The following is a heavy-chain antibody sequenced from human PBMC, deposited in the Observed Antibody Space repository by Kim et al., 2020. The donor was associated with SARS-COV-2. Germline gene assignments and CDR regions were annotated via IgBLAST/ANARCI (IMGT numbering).Heavy chain of an antibody. J-gene: IGHJ5*02. D-gene: IGHD2-15*01. Sequence: SETLSLTCTVSGDSISSASYYWNWIRQHPGKGLEWIGYIYYSGSTYYNPSLKSRLTISLDTSKNQFSLKLSSVTAAATAVYYCARGGGLGFCSGGSCINWFDPWGQGTLVTVSS. CDR3: ARGGGLGFCSGGSCINWFDP. CDR2: IYYSGST. V-gene: IGHV4-31*03. CDR1: GDSISSASYY.